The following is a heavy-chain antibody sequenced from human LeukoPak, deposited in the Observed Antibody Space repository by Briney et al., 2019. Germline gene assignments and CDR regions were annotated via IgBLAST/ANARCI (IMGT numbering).Heavy chain of an antibody. CDR3: ARDLTMVRGARYRPYNWFDP. D-gene: IGHD3-10*01. V-gene: IGHV1-69*13. CDR1: RATFSNYA. CDR2: IMSIFGTT. Sequence: ASVKVSCKASRATFSNYAISWVRQAPGQGLEWMGGIMSIFGTTNYAQKFQGRVTISADESTSTAYMELSSLRSEDTAVYYCARDLTMVRGARYRPYNWFDPWGQGTLVTVSP. J-gene: IGHJ5*02.